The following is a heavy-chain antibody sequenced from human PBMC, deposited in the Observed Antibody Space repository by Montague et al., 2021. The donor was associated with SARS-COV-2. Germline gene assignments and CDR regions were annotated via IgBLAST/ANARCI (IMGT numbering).Heavy chain of an antibody. V-gene: IGHV2-70*17. CDR1: GNSGADRMRS. Sequence: PALVKPTHSLRRWYRVSGNSGADRMRSGRKSSQQKRKDVEWRARNNWDDYEFYSTSLKTRLTISKDTSKNQVVLIMTNMDPVDTATYYCARCRDGYKSGLYFDSGGQGTLVTVSS. CDR3: ARCRDGYKSGLYFDS. CDR2: NNWDDYE. J-gene: IGHJ4*02. D-gene: IGHD5-24*01.